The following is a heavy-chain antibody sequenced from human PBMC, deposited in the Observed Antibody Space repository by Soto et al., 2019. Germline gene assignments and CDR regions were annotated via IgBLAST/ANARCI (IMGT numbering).Heavy chain of an antibody. J-gene: IGHJ5*02. CDR1: GFTLNYYA. Sequence: GGSLRLSCAASGFTLNYYAINWVRQAPGKGLEWVSAITSTGDTYYVDSVKGRFTISRDNSKNTLYLQMNSLRAEDTAVYYCAKEIAASATHWLDPWXQGXLVXVSS. CDR3: AKEIAASATHWLDP. CDR2: ITSTGDT. D-gene: IGHD6-13*01. V-gene: IGHV3-23*01.